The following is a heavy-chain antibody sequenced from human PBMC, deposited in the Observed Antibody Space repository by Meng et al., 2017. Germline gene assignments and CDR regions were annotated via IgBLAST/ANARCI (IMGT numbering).Heavy chain of an antibody. J-gene: IGHJ4*02. CDR1: GSSISSGYY. D-gene: IGHD1-26*01. V-gene: IGHV4-38-2*01. Sequence: GSLRPSCAVSGSSISSGYYWGWIRQPPGKGLEWSGSIYHSGSTYYNPSLKSRVTITVDTSKIQFSLKLSSVTAADAAVYSCAAIVGARDYWGQGTLVTVSS. CDR3: AAIVGARDY. CDR2: IYHSGST.